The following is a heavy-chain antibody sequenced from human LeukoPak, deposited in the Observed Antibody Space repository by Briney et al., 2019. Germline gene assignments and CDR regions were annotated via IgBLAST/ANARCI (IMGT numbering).Heavy chain of an antibody. CDR3: ARSDQVAGVRGVITGPFDY. V-gene: IGHV3-53*01. CDR2: IYSGGST. CDR1: GFTFSSYE. D-gene: IGHD3-10*01. Sequence: QPGGSLRLSCAASGFTFSSYEMNWVRQAPGKGLEWVSVIYSGGSTYYADSVKGRFTISRDNSKNTLYLQMNSLRAEDTAVYYCARSDQVAGVRGVITGPFDYWGQGTLVTVSS. J-gene: IGHJ4*02.